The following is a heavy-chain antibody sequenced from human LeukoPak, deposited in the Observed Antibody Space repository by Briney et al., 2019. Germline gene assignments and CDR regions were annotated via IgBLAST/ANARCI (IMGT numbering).Heavy chain of an antibody. CDR3: VRDYSYAFDI. CDR2: MSSGTI. J-gene: IGHJ3*02. V-gene: IGHV3-48*02. D-gene: IGHD2-21*01. Sequence: GGSLRLSCTASGFIFTSYSMNWVRQAPGKGMEWVSHMSSGTISYADSVKGRFTISRDNAKNSLFLQMNSLRDEDTAVYYCVRDYSYAFDIWGQGTVVTVSS. CDR1: GFIFTSYS.